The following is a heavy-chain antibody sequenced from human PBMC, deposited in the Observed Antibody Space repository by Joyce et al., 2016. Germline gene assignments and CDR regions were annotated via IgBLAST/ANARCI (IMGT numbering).Heavy chain of an antibody. Sequence: EVQLVESGGGLIQPGGSLRLSCAASGFTVSSDYMNWVRQAPGKGLEWVSVIYSGVNTYYADSVKGRFTISRDNSKNTLYLQMNSLRAEDTAVYYCARVMIDCSSTSCYPIFDPWGQGTLVTVSS. D-gene: IGHD2-2*01. CDR2: IYSGVNT. CDR3: ARVMIDCSSTSCYPIFDP. J-gene: IGHJ5*02. CDR1: GFTVSSDY. V-gene: IGHV3-53*01.